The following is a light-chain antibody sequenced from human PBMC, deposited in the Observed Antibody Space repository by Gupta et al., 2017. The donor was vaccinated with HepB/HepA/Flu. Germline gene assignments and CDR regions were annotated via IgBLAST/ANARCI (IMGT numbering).Light chain of an antibody. CDR1: NIGSKS. J-gene: IGLJ2*01. CDR2: DDS. Sequence: SYVLTQPPSVSVAPGKTATITCGGNNIGSKSVHWYQQKSGQAPVRVVDDDSVRPSGIPDRFSGYNSGKTATRNINRVEAGDEADYYCQVWDSSSDHGVFGGGTKVTVL. V-gene: IGLV3-21*03. CDR3: QVWDSSSDHGV.